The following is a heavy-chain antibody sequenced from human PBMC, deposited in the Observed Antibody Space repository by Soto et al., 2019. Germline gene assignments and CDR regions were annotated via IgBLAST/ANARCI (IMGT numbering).Heavy chain of an antibody. V-gene: IGHV4-30-2*01. D-gene: IGHD1-26*01. CDR2: IYHSGST. CDR1: GGSISSGGYS. J-gene: IGHJ1*01. Sequence: PSETLSLTCAVSGGSISSGGYSWSWIRQPPGKGLGWIGYIYHSGSTYYNPSLKSRVTISVDRSKNQFSLKLSSVTAADTAVYYCASYSGSPRGPRYFQHWGQGTLVTVSS. CDR3: ASYSGSPRGPRYFQH.